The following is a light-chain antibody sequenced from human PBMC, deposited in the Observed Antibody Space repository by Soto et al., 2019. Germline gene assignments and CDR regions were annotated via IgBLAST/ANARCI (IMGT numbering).Light chain of an antibody. CDR3: QVWDSSTDHNWV. V-gene: IGLV3-21*02. CDR1: NIGSKS. CDR2: DDS. Sequence: SYELTQPPSVSVAPGQTARIPCGGNNIGSKSVHWYQQKPGQAPVLVVYDDSDRPSGIPERFSGSNSGNTATLTISRVEAGDEADYYCQVWDSSTDHNWVFGGGTKLTVL. J-gene: IGLJ3*02.